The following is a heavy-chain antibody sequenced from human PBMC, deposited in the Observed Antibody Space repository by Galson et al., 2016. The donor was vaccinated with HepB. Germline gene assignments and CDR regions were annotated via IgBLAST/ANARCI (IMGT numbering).Heavy chain of an antibody. Sequence: SLRLSCAASGFTFSTGDLHWVRQATGKGLVWVSRINGDGSNSHYADSVKGRLTISRDNAKNTLYLQMSSLRAEDTAVYYCASVLYSDSASFYKLDPWGQGTLVTVSS. CDR2: INGDGSNS. CDR3: ASVLYSDSASFYKLDP. V-gene: IGHV3-74*01. J-gene: IGHJ5*02. CDR1: GFTFSTGD. D-gene: IGHD2-2*02.